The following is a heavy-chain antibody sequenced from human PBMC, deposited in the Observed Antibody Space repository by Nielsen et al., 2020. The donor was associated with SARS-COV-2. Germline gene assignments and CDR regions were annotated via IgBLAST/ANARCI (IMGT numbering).Heavy chain of an antibody. J-gene: IGHJ6*02. V-gene: IGHV1-2*06. CDR1: GYTFTDYY. CDR3: ARARATIFGLVMSYGMDV. CDR2: INPYSGGT. D-gene: IGHD3/OR15-3a*01. Sequence: ASVKVSCKASGYTFTDYYIHWVRQAPGQGLEWMGRINPYSGGTNYAQKFQGTVTMTRDASISTVYMELTSDDTAVYYCARARATIFGLVMSYGMDVWGQATTLSFSS.